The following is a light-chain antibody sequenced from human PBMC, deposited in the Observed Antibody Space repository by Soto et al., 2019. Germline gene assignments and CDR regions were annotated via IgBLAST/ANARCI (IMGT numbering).Light chain of an antibody. CDR1: SSDVGAYNY. J-gene: IGLJ2*01. CDR3: SSYAGSNVPVV. CDR2: EVS. V-gene: IGLV2-8*01. Sequence: QSALTQPPSASGSPGQSVTISCTGTSSDVGAYNYVSWYQQHPGKVPKLMIYEVSKRPSGVPDRFSGSKSGNTASLTVSGLQAEDEADYYCSSYAGSNVPVVFGGGTKLTVL.